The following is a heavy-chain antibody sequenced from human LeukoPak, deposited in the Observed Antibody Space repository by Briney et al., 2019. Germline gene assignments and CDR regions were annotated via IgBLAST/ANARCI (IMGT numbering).Heavy chain of an antibody. J-gene: IGHJ4*02. Sequence: SQTLSLTCDISGDSVSSNSAAWNWIRQSPSRGLEWLGRTYYRSKWYNDYAISVKSRMTINADTSKNQFSLQINSVTPEGTAVYYCAKGRWALFDCWGQGTLVIVSS. CDR3: AKGRWALFDC. D-gene: IGHD3-10*01. CDR2: TYYRSKWYN. V-gene: IGHV6-1*01. CDR1: GDSVSSNSAA.